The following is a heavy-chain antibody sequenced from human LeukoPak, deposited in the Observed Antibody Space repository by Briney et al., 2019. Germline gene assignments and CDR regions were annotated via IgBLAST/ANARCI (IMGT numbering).Heavy chain of an antibody. CDR1: GGSISNYY. Sequence: PSETLSLTCTVSGGSISNYYWSWIRQPPGKGLEWIGYIYYSGSTNYNPSLKSRVTISVDTSKNQFSLKLSSVTAADTAVYYCARTTEDCSSTSCYQYWFDPWGQGTLVTVSS. D-gene: IGHD2-2*01. J-gene: IGHJ5*02. CDR3: ARTTEDCSSTSCYQYWFDP. CDR2: IYYSGST. V-gene: IGHV4-59*01.